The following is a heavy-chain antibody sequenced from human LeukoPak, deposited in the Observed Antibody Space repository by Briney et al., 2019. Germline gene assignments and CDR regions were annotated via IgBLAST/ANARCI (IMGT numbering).Heavy chain of an antibody. CDR2: INPNSGGT. V-gene: IGHV1-2*02. D-gene: IGHD5-12*01. Sequence: GASVTVSCKASGYTFTGYYMHWVRQAPGQGLEWMGWINPNSGGTNYAQKFQGRVTMTRDTSISTAYMELSRLRSDDTAVYYCARESPIVATFNWFDPWGQGTLVTVSS. CDR1: GYTFTGYY. J-gene: IGHJ5*02. CDR3: ARESPIVATFNWFDP.